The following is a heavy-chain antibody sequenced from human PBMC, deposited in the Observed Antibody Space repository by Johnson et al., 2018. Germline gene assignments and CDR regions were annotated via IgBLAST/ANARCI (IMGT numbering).Heavy chain of an antibody. Sequence: QVQLVESGAEVKKPGSSVKVSCKASGGTFSSYAISWVRQAPGQGLEWMGGIIPIFGTANYAQKFQGRVTITADESTSTAYMELSSLRSEDTAVDYCARGSEVRGVILSIHAFDIWGQGTMVTVSS. D-gene: IGHD3-10*01. CDR1: GGTFSSYA. CDR2: IIPIFGTA. CDR3: ARGSEVRGVILSIHAFDI. V-gene: IGHV1-69*01. J-gene: IGHJ3*02.